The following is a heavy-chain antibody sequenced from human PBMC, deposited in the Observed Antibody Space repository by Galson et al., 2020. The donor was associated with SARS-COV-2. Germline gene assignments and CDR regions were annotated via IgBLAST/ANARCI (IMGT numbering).Heavy chain of an antibody. CDR3: ARDFQYSIDY. CDR2: TYYRSKWYN. Sequence: SETLSLTCAISGDSVSSDSAAWNWIRQPPSRGLEWLGRTYYRSKWYNDYVQSVESRITIKPDTSRNQFSLHLDSVTPEDTAIYYCARDFQYSIDYWSHGALVTVSP. V-gene: IGHV6-1*01. CDR1: GDSVSSDSAA. D-gene: IGHD6-13*01. J-gene: IGHJ4*01.